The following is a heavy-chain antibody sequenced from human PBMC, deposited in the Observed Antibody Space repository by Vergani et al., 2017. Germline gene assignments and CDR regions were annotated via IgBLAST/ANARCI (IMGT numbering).Heavy chain of an antibody. V-gene: IGHV3-30*03. J-gene: IGHJ3*02. Sequence: VQLVESGGGLVQPGGSLRLSCAASGFTFSSYGMHWVRQAPGKGLEWVAVISYDGSNKYYADSVKGRFTISRDNAKNSLYLQMNSLRAEDTAVYYCARDSRVFWLDAFDIWGQGTMVTVSS. CDR1: GFTFSSYG. CDR2: ISYDGSNK. CDR3: ARDSRVFWLDAFDI. D-gene: IGHD2/OR15-2a*01.